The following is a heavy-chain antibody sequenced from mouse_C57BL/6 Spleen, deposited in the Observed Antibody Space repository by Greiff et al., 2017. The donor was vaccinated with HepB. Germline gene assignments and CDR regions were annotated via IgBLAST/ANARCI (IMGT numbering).Heavy chain of an antibody. Sequence: DVQLQESGGDLVKPGGSLKLSCAASGFTFSSYGMSWVRQTPDKRLEWVATISSGGSYTYYPDSVKGRFTISRDNAKNTLYLQMSSLKSEDTAMYYCASSEGDYWGQGTSVTVSS. J-gene: IGHJ4*01. V-gene: IGHV5-6*01. CDR3: ASSEGDY. CDR1: GFTFSSYG. CDR2: ISSGGSYT.